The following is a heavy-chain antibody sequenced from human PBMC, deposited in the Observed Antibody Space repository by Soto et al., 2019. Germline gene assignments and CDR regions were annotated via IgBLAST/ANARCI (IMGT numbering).Heavy chain of an antibody. V-gene: IGHV3-11*01. CDR3: TRPCRYCNGGGPGNWFDP. J-gene: IGHJ5*02. CDR2: ISNGGSSI. CDR1: GFTFGDYD. Sequence: QVQLVESGGGLVKPGGSLRLSCAASGFTFGDYDMSWIRQAPGKGLEWVSYISNGGSSIYYADSVKGRFTISRDSAKRSVFLQMNSLRAEDTAVYYCTRPCRYCNGGGPGNWFDPWGQGTLVTVSS. D-gene: IGHD2-8*02.